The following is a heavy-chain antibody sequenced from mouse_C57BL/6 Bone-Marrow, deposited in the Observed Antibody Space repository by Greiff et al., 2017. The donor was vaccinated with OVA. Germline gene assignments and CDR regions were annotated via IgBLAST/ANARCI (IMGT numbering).Heavy chain of an antibody. CDR2: INTGSGGT. V-gene: IGHV1-54*01. J-gene: IGHJ2*01. CDR1: GYAFTNYL. Sequence: VQLQESGAELVRPGTSVKVSCKASGYAFTNYLIEWVKQRPGQGLEWIGVINTGSGGTNYNGKFPGKATLTADKSSSTAYMQLSSLTSEDSAVYFCAKSDYYGSSPDYWGQGTTLTVSS. CDR3: AKSDYYGSSPDY. D-gene: IGHD1-1*01.